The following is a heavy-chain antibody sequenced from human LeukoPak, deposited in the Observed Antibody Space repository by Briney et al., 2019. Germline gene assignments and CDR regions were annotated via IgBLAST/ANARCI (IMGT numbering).Heavy chain of an antibody. CDR2: INPNSGGT. CDR1: GYTFTGYY. Sequence: ASVKVSCKASGYTFTGYYMHWVRQAPGQGLEWMGRINPNSGGTNYAQKFQGRVTMTRDTSTSTVYMELSSLRSEDTAVYYCARDSSYYDFWSGYHFDYWGQGTLVTVSS. CDR3: ARDSSYYDFWSGYHFDY. J-gene: IGHJ4*02. V-gene: IGHV1-2*06. D-gene: IGHD3-3*01.